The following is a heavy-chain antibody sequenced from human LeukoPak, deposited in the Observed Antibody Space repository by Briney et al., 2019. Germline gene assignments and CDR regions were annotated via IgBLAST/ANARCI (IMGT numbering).Heavy chain of an antibody. V-gene: IGHV3-23*01. CDR2: ISGSGGST. CDR3: AKDGYQTKDY. D-gene: IGHD5-12*01. CDR1: GFTFSSYG. Sequence: GGTLRLSCAASGFTFSSYGMSWVRLAPGKGLEWVSAISGSGGSTYYADSVKGRFTISRDNSKNTLYLQMNSLRAEDTAVYYCAKDGYQTKDYWGQGTLVTVSS. J-gene: IGHJ4*02.